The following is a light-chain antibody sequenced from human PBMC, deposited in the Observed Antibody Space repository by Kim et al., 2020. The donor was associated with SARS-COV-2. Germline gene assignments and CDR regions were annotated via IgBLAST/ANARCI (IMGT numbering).Light chain of an antibody. Sequence: EIVMTQSPATLSVSPGERATLSCRASQSVSSNLAWYQQKPGQAPRLLIYGASTRATGIPARFSGSGSGTEFTLTISSLQSEDFAVYYCEQYNYWPPWTFGQGTKVYIK. V-gene: IGKV3-15*01. CDR2: GAS. CDR1: QSVSSN. J-gene: IGKJ1*01. CDR3: EQYNYWPPWT.